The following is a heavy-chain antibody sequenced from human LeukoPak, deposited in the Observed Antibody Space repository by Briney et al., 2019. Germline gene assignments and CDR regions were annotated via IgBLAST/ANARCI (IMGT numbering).Heavy chain of an antibody. CDR3: ATSYSSSSVDFDY. J-gene: IGHJ4*02. Sequence: SQTLSLTCTVSGGSISSYYWSWIRQPPGKGLEWIGYIYYSGSTNYNPSLKSRVTISVDTSTNQFSLKLSSVTAADTAVYYCATSYSSSSVDFDYWGQGTLVTVSS. CDR2: IYYSGST. V-gene: IGHV4-59*01. CDR1: GGSISSYY. D-gene: IGHD6-6*01.